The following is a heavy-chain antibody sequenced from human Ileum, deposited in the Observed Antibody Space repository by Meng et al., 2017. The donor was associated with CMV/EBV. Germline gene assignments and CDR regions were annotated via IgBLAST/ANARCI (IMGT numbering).Heavy chain of an antibody. D-gene: IGHD6-13*01. CDR2: MNSDGSST. CDR1: GFTVKSYW. J-gene: IGHJ4*02. CDR3: ARRSSLGGFFDS. V-gene: IGHV3-74*01. Sequence: CAAAGFTVKSYWMHWVRQDPGKGLVWGSSMNSDGSSTNYADSVKGRFTISRDNAKNTLYLQMNSLRAEDTAVYYCARRSSLGGFFDSWGQGSLVTVSS.